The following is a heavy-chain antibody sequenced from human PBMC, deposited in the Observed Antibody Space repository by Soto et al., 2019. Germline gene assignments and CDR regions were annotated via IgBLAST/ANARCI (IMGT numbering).Heavy chain of an antibody. D-gene: IGHD2-2*01. CDR2: IIPILGIA. CDR1: GGTFSSYT. CDR3: ARGYCSSTSCYYYYMDV. V-gene: IGHV1-69*02. J-gene: IGHJ6*03. Sequence: GASVKVSCKASGGTFSSYTISWVRQAPGQGLEWMVRIIPILGIANYAQKFQGRVTITADKSTSSAYMELSSLRSEDTAVYYCARGYCSSTSCYYYYMDVWGKGTTVTVSS.